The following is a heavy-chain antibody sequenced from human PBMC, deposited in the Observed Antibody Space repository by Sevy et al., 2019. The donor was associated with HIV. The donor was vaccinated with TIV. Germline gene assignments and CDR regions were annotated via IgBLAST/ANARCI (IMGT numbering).Heavy chain of an antibody. CDR3: ARGGYYGYSGLDY. CDR2: IKEAGTEI. Sequence: GGSLRLSCAASGFTTGFTFSDYWMAWVRQAPGKGLEWVANIKEAGTEIYYLDSLKGRFTISRDNAKNLLYLQMNSLRAEDTAVYYCARGGYYGYSGLDYWGQGTLVTVSS. D-gene: IGHD3-10*01. J-gene: IGHJ4*02. CDR1: GFTTGFTFSDYW. V-gene: IGHV3-7*01.